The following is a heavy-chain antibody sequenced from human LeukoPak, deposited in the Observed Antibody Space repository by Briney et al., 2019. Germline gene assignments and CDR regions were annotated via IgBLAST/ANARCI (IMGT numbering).Heavy chain of an antibody. Sequence: TSETLSLTCTVSGGSISSGGYYWSWIRQHPGKGLEWIGYIYYSGSTYYNPSLKSRVTISVDTSKNRFSLKLSSVTAADTAVYYCARMVRGAAPDYSYYYYYYGMDVWGQGTTVTVSS. V-gene: IGHV4-31*03. CDR1: GGSISSGGYY. D-gene: IGHD3-10*01. CDR3: ARMVRGAAPDYSYYYYYYGMDV. J-gene: IGHJ6*02. CDR2: IYYSGST.